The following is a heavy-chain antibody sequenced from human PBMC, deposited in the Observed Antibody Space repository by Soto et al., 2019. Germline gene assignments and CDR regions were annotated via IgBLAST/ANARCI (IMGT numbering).Heavy chain of an antibody. Sequence: ASVKVSCKASGYTFTGYYMHWVRQAPGQGLEWMGWINPNSGGTNYAQKFQGRVTMTRDTSIGTAYMELSRLRSDDTAVYYCAREDRGITGTMFADYWGQGTLVTVSS. J-gene: IGHJ4*02. CDR3: AREDRGITGTMFADY. D-gene: IGHD1-7*01. V-gene: IGHV1-2*02. CDR1: GYTFTGYY. CDR2: INPNSGGT.